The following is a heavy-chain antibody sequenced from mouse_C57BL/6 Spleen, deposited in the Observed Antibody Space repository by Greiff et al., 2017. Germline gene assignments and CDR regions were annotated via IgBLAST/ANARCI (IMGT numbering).Heavy chain of an antibody. J-gene: IGHJ2*01. CDR2: IRSKSSNYAT. D-gene: IGHD1-1*01. CDR3: VRGYYGRDYFDY. V-gene: IGHV10-3*01. CDR1: GFTFNTYA. Sequence: EVKLVESGGGLVQPKGSLKLSCAASGFTFNTYAMHWVRQAPGKGLEWVARIRSKSSNYATYYAGSVKDRFTFSIDDSQSMLYLQMNNLKSDDTAMYYCVRGYYGRDYFDYWGQGTTLTVSS.